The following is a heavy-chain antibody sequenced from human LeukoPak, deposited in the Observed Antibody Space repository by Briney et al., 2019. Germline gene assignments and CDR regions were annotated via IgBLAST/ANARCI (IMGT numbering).Heavy chain of an antibody. D-gene: IGHD3-16*01. CDR1: GFTFSSYG. Sequence: GGSLRLSCAASGFTFSSYGMHWVRQAPGKGLEWVAVISYDGSNKYYADSVKGRFTISRDNSKNTLHLQMNSLRAEDTAVYYCAKEPRRGGSVYWGQGTLVTVS. V-gene: IGHV3-30*18. J-gene: IGHJ4*02. CDR2: ISYDGSNK. CDR3: AKEPRRGGSVY.